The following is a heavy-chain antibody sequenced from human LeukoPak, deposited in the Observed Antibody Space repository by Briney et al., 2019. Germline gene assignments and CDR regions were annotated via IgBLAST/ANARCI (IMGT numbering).Heavy chain of an antibody. CDR1: GFTFDDYG. CDR2: ISWNSDSV. D-gene: IGHD3-16*01. CDR3: ARAGGSRYYYAMDV. J-gene: IGHJ6*02. V-gene: IGHV3-9*01. Sequence: GGSLRLSWAASGFTFDDYGMHWVRHAPGKGLEWVSGISWNSDSVGYADSVKGRFTISRDNAENSLYLQMNSLRAEDTAFYYCARAGGSRYYYAMDVWGQGTTVTVSS.